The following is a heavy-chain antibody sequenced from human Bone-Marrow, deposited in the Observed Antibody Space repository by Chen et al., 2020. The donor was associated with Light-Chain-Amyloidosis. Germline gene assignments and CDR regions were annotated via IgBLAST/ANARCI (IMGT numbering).Heavy chain of an antibody. V-gene: IGHV1-2*02. J-gene: IGHJ4*02. CDR2: INPRSGGT. D-gene: IGHD4-17*01. CDR1: GYTFTDYY. CDR3: ARLFSGDDYGEAYFDF. Sequence: QVELVQSGAAVKKPGASVKVSCRVSGYTFTDYYIHWVRQAPGQGLEWMGWINPRSGGTDYAQKFPGGVILTTYTSVHTAYLEVTRLRSDDTAIYYCARLFSGDDYGEAYFDFWGQGTLVTVSS.